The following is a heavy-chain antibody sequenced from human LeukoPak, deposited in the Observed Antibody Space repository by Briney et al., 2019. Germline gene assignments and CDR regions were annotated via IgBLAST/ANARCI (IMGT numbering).Heavy chain of an antibody. V-gene: IGHV3-74*01. J-gene: IGHJ4*02. CDR3: ARGRSSSLDY. D-gene: IGHD2-2*01. CDR2: INSDGYST. CDR1: GFTFSRYW. Sequence: GGSLRLSCAASGFTFSRYWMHWVRQAPGKGLVWVSRINSDGYSTTYADFVKGRFAISRDNAKNSLYLQMDSLRAEDTAVYYCARGRSSSLDYWGQGTLVTVSS.